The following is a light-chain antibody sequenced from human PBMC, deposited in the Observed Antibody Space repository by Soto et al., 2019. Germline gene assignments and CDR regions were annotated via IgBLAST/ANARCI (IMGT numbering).Light chain of an antibody. Sequence: IVVTQSPGTLSLSPGRRATLCCRASQSVSSSYLAWYQQKPGQAPRLLISDASNRATGIPDRFSGSGSGTDFTLTISRLQPEDFAVYYCQQYGSSGTFGQGTKVDIK. CDR1: QSVSSSY. CDR2: DAS. V-gene: IGKV3-20*01. CDR3: QQYGSSGT. J-gene: IGKJ1*01.